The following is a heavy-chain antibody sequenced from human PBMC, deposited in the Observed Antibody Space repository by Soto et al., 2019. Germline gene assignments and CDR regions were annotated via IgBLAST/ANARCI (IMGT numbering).Heavy chain of an antibody. CDR3: AKGRSYYYYYGVDV. CDR2: IIDSGAST. CDR1: GFIVSNNY. Sequence: PGGSLRLSCAASGFIVSNNYMSWIRQAPGKGLEWVSDIIDSGASTYYADSVKGRFTISRDNSKSTLYLQMSSLRAEDTALYYCAKGRSYYYYYGVDVWGQGTTVTVSS. V-gene: IGHV3-23*01. J-gene: IGHJ6*02.